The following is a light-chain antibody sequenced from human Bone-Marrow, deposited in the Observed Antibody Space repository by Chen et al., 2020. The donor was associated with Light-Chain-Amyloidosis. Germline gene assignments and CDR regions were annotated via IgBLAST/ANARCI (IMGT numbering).Light chain of an antibody. CDR2: EDD. J-gene: IGLJ3*02. V-gene: IGLV6-57*01. CDR3: QSYQGSSQGV. Sequence: CRLSSGSIATNYVQWYQQRPGSSPTTVIYEDDQRPSGVPDRFSGSIDRSSNSASLTISGLKTEDEADYYCQSYQGSSQGVFGGGTKLTVL. CDR1: SGSIATNY.